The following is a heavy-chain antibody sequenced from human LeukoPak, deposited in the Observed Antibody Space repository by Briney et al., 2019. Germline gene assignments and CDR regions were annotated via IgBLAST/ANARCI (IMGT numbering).Heavy chain of an antibody. CDR1: GGSFSGYY. CDR3: ARDLRGKISGTRDAFDI. V-gene: IGHV4-34*01. Sequence: SETLSLTCAVYGGSFSGYYWSWIRQPPGKGLEWTGEINHSGSTNYNPSLKSRVTISVDTSKNQFSLKLSSVTAADRAVYYCARDLRGKISGTRDAFDIWGQGTMVTVSS. CDR2: INHSGST. J-gene: IGHJ3*02.